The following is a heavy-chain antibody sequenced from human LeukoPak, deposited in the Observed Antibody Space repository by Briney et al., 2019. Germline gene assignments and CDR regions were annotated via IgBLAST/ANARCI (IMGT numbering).Heavy chain of an antibody. J-gene: IGHJ6*03. CDR3: ASSGIAAAGDYYYMDV. CDR1: GGSISSSSYY. V-gene: IGHV4-39*01. CDR2: VYYSGYT. D-gene: IGHD6-13*01. Sequence: ETLSLTCSVSGGSISSSSYYWGWIRQPPGKGLEWIGSVYYSGYTYYNPSLKSRVTISVDTSKNQFSLKLSSVTAADTAVYYCASSGIAAAGDYYYMDVWGKGTTVTVSS.